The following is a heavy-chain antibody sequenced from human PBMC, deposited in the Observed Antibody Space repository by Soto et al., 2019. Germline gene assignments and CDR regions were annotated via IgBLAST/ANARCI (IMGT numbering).Heavy chain of an antibody. D-gene: IGHD3-22*01. Sequence: SETLSLTCTVSGGSISSSSYYWGWIRQPPGKGLEWIGSIYYTGSTYYNPSLKSRVTISVDTSKNQFSLKLSSVTAADTAVYYCARQRGYYYDSSGYPDYWGQGTPVTVSS. J-gene: IGHJ4*02. CDR2: IYYTGST. CDR3: ARQRGYYYDSSGYPDY. V-gene: IGHV4-39*01. CDR1: GGSISSSSYY.